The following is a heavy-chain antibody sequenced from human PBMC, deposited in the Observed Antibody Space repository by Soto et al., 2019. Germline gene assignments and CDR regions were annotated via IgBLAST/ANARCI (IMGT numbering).Heavy chain of an antibody. CDR2: IIPILGIA. CDR1: GGTFSSYT. Sequence: QVQLVQSGAEVKKPGSSVKVSCKASGGTFSSYTISWVRQAPGQGLEWMGRIIPILGIANYAQKFQGRVTITADKSTSTAYMXLXSLRSXXXXXXXXXXXXXXXXXXXXXXXXXXXXXGQGTTVTVSS. J-gene: IGHJ6*02. CDR3: XXXXXXXXXXXXXXXXXXXX. V-gene: IGHV1-69*02.